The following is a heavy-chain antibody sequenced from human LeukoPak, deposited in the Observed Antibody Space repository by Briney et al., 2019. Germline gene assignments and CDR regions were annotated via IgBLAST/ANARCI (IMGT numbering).Heavy chain of an antibody. Sequence: ASVKVSCKASGGTFSSYAISWVRQAPGQGLEWMGGIIPIFGTANYAQKFQGRVTITADESTSTAYMELSSLRSEDTAVYYCAREDDSNYGRRGYYYYYMDVWGKGTMVTVSS. CDR2: IIPIFGTA. D-gene: IGHD4-11*01. J-gene: IGHJ6*03. CDR3: AREDDSNYGRRGYYYYYMDV. CDR1: GGTFSSYA. V-gene: IGHV1-69*13.